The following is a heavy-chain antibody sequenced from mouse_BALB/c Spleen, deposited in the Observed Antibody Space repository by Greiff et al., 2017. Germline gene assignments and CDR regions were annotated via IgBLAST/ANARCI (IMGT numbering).Heavy chain of an antibody. V-gene: IGHV5-17*02. CDR3: ARGFTTVFDY. CDR2: ISSGSNTI. J-gene: IGHJ2*01. CDR1: GFTFSSFG. D-gene: IGHD1-1*01. Sequence: DVKLVESGGGLVQPGGSRKLSCAASGFTFSSFGMHWVRQAPEKGLEWVAYISSGSNTIYYADTVKGRFTISRDNPKNTLFLQMTSLRSEDTAMYYCARGFTTVFDYWGQGTTLTVSS.